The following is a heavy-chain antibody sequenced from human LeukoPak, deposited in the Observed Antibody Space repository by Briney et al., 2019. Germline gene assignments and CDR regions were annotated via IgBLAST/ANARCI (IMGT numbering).Heavy chain of an antibody. D-gene: IGHD6-13*01. CDR2: INPSGGST. CDR1: GYTFTSYY. CDR3: ARETESIAAAGTNYYGMDV. V-gene: IGHV1-46*01. J-gene: IGHJ6*02. Sequence: ASVKVSCKASGYTFTSYYMHWVRQAPGQGLEWMGIINPSGGSTSYAQKFQGRVTMTRDTSTSTVYMELSSLRSEDTAVYYRARETESIAAAGTNYYGMDVWGQGTTVTVSS.